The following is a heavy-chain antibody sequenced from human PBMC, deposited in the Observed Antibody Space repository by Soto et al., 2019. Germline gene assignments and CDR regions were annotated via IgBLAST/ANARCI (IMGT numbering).Heavy chain of an antibody. CDR2: IYQSGST. CDR3: AKDRLWGSSDRGAPDDFEV. CDR1: GGSISSRNW. J-gene: IGHJ3*01. Sequence: GPLSLTCTVSGGSISSRNWWSWLRQSPTKGLEWIGEIYQSGSTNYNPSLESRVTISVDKSKNQFSLELTSLTAADTAVYYCAKDRLWGSSDRGAPDDFEVWGQGTMVTVSS. D-gene: IGHD6-6*01. V-gene: IGHV4-4*02.